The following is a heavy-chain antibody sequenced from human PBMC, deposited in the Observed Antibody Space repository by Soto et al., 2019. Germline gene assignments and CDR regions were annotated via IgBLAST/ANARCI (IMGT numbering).Heavy chain of an antibody. CDR2: ISAYNGNT. CDR3: AREGAVAVTSYYGMDV. J-gene: IGHJ6*02. V-gene: IGHV1-18*01. D-gene: IGHD6-19*01. CDR1: GYTFTSYG. Sequence: QVQLVQSGAEVKKPGASVKDSCKASGYTFTSYGISWVRQAPGQGLEWMGWISAYNGNTNYAQKLQGRVTMTTDTSTSTAYMELRSLSSDDTAVYYCAREGAVAVTSYYGMDVWGQGTTVTVSS.